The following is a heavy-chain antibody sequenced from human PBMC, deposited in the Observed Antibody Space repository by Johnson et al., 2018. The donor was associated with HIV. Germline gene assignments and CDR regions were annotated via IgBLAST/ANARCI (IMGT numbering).Heavy chain of an antibody. J-gene: IGHJ3*02. CDR3: ARSLAAAGLYDAFDI. CDR2: ISFDGNLK. CDR1: GFTLSSYD. D-gene: IGHD6-13*01. Sequence: QVQLVESGGGLVQPGGSLRLSCAASGFTLSSYDMHWVRQAPGKGPEWVAVISFDGNLKKYADSVKGRFTISRDNSKNTLYLQMTSLRQDDTAVYYCARSLAAAGLYDAFDIWGQGTMVTVSS. V-gene: IGHV3-30*03.